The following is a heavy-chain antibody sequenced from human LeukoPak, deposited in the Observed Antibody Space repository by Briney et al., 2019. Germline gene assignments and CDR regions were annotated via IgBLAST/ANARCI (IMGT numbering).Heavy chain of an antibody. CDR2: ISLAGQT. CDR3: SRESGAFCPFGY. D-gene: IGHD1-26*01. J-gene: IGHJ4*02. CDR1: GGSISGTNW. Sequence: PSETLSLTCGVSGGSISGTNWWSWVRQPPGQGLEWIGEISLAGQTNYNPSLNGRVTMSLDKFSNQLSLNLTSVTAADTATYYCSRESGAFCPFGYWGQGTLVIVSS. V-gene: IGHV4/OR15-8*02.